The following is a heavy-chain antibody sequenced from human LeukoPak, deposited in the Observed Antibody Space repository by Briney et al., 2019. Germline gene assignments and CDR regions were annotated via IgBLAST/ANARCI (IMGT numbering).Heavy chain of an antibody. CDR2: IRYDGSNK. CDR1: GFTFRNYG. Sequence: PGGSLRLSCAASGFTFRNYGMHWVRQAPGKGLEWVSFIRYDGSNKYNVDSVNGRFTISRDNSKNTLFLQMNSLRAVDTSVYYCAKDRQWLVPGAFDIWGQGTMVTVSS. CDR3: AKDRQWLVPGAFDI. D-gene: IGHD6-19*01. V-gene: IGHV3-30*02. J-gene: IGHJ3*02.